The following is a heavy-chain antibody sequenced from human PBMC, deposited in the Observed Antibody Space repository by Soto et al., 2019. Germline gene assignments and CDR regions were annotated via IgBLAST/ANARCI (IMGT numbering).Heavy chain of an antibody. CDR2: ISHSGRA. V-gene: IGHV4-4*02. CDR3: AREESAYDPFAY. CDR1: SGSINISNY. Sequence: QVQLQESGPGLVKPAGTLSLTCGVSSGSINISNYWSWARQPPGKGLEWIGEISHSGRANYAPSIKSRVTMSIDKSKNRLSLNLSSVTAADTAVYYCAREESAYDPFAYWGQGILVTVSS. J-gene: IGHJ4*02. D-gene: IGHD5-12*01.